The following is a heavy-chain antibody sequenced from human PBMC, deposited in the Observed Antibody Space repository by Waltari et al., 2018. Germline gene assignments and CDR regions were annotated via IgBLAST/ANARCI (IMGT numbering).Heavy chain of an antibody. Sequence: EVQLVESGGGLVQPGGSLRLSCEASGFTFSNFWMRWVRQAPGKGLEWVANIKQDGSEKYCVDSVKGRFTISRDNAKNSLYLQMNSLRAEDTAVYYCARDRDTMVRGVISQWGQGTLVTVSS. V-gene: IGHV3-7*01. CDR3: ARDRDTMVRGVISQ. D-gene: IGHD3-10*01. CDR1: GFTFSNFW. CDR2: IKQDGSEK. J-gene: IGHJ4*02.